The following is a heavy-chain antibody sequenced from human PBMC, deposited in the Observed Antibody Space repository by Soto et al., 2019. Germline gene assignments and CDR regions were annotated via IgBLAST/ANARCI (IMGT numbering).Heavy chain of an antibody. J-gene: IGHJ6*02. CDR3: VLASSAARRPLIVSYYYYGMDV. V-gene: IGHV1-8*01. CDR2: MNPNSGNT. CDR1: GYTFTSYD. D-gene: IGHD6-6*01. Sequence: GASVKVSCKASGYTFTSYDINWVRQATGQGLEWMGWMNPNSGNTGYAQKFQGRVTMTRNTSISTAYMELSSLRSEDTAVYYCVLASSAARRPLIVSYYYYGMDVWGQGTTVTVSS.